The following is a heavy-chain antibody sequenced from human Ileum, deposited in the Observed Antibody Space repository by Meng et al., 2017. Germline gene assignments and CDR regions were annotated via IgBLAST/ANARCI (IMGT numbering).Heavy chain of an antibody. V-gene: IGHV4-4*03. CDR1: GDSLRQKHG. J-gene: IGHJ4*02. CDR3: AANFGKKMHS. Sequence: VQLTGQGRSPVKPRGPLLRTSTVPGDSLRQKHGWNGGLQPPVEWLKWNGESYHSGVANYNLSFKSRVILSLDKSKIQFSIKLISVTAADTGVYYCAANFGKKMHSWGQGTLVTVSS. D-gene: IGHD1-7*01. CDR2: SYHSGVA.